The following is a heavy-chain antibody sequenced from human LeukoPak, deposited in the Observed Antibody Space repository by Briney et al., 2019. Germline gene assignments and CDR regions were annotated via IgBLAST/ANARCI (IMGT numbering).Heavy chain of an antibody. CDR2: IYSGGST. J-gene: IGHJ4*02. Sequence: GGSLRLSCAASGFTVSSNYMSWVRQAPGKGLEWVSVIYSGGSTYYADSVKGRFTIFRDNCKNTLYLQMNSLRAEDTAVYYCASLDSGYDSGVTVDYWGQGTLVTVSS. D-gene: IGHD5-12*01. CDR3: ASLDSGYDSGVTVDY. CDR1: GFTVSSNY. V-gene: IGHV3-53*01.